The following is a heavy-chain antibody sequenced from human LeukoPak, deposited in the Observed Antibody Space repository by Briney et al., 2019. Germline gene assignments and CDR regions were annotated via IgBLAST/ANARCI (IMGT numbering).Heavy chain of an antibody. J-gene: IGHJ4*02. CDR1: GFTFSSCW. CDR2: IKQDGREK. V-gene: IGHV3-7*01. D-gene: IGHD3-22*01. Sequence: GGSLRLSCAASGFTFSSCWMSWGRQAPREGREWVTNIKQDGREKYYVDSVKGRFTISRDNAKNSLYLQMNTLRAAATAVYYYARDYRYYYDSSGYYYEAQTDYWGQGTLVTVSS. CDR3: ARDYRYYYDSSGYYYEAQTDY.